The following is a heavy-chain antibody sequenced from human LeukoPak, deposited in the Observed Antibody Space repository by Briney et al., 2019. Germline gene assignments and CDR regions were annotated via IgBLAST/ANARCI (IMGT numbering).Heavy chain of an antibody. D-gene: IGHD6-13*01. V-gene: IGHV3-15*01. Sequence: GGSLRLSCAASGFTFSNAWMSWVRQAPGKGLEWVGRIKSKTDGGTTDYAAPVKGRFTISRDDSKNTLYLQMNSLKIEDTAVYYCTTDSSSWLGVFDYWGQGTLVTVSS. CDR3: TTDSSSWLGVFDY. J-gene: IGHJ4*02. CDR1: GFTFSNAW. CDR2: IKSKTDGGTT.